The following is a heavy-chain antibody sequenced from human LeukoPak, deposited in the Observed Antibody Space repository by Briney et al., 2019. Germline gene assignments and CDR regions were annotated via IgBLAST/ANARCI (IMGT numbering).Heavy chain of an antibody. CDR2: ISYDGSNK. CDR1: GFTFSSYA. J-gene: IGHJ4*02. V-gene: IGHV3-30*04. CDR3: ARDLHYYYDSSGYFDY. D-gene: IGHD3-22*01. Sequence: GGSLRLSCAASGFTFSSYAMHWVRQAPGKGLEWVAVISYDGSNKYYADSVKGRLTISRDNSKNTLYLQMNSLRAEDTAVYYCARDLHYYYDSSGYFDYWGQGTLVTISS.